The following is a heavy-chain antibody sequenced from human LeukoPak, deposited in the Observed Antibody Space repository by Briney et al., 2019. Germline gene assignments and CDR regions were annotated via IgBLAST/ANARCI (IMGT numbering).Heavy chain of an antibody. V-gene: IGHV4-39*01. CDR2: IYYRGNT. J-gene: IGHJ4*02. CDR1: GGSISSSTYY. Sequence: PSETLSLTCTVSGGSISSSTYYWGWMRQPPGKGLEWIGSIYYRGNTYYNPSLKSRVTISVDMSKNQFSLKLSSVTAADTAVYYCARSSVQFTFDFWGQGTLVTVSS. D-gene: IGHD4-11*01. CDR3: ARSSVQFTFDF.